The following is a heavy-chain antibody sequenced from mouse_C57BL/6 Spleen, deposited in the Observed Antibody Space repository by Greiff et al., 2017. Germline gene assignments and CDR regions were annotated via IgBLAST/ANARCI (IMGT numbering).Heavy chain of an antibody. CDR2: IWSGGST. V-gene: IGHV2-2*01. Sequence: QVQLQQSGPGLVQPSQSLSITCTVSGFSLTSYGVHWVRQSPGKGLEWLGVIWSGGSTDYNAAFISRLSISKDNSKSQVFFKMNSLQADNTPIYYGAGWPSYYSNYGGAMDDWGQGTSVTVSS. CDR1: GFSLTSYG. CDR3: AGWPSYYSNYGGAMDD. D-gene: IGHD2-5*01. J-gene: IGHJ4*01.